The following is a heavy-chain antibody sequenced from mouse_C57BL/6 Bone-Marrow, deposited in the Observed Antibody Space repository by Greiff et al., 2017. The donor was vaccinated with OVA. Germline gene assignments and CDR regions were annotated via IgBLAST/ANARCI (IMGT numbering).Heavy chain of an antibody. V-gene: IGHV1-26*01. CDR1: GYTFTDYY. D-gene: IGHD3-1*01. CDR2: ISPNTGGT. CDR3: ARGGLDYFDY. Sequence: EVQLQQSGPELVKPGASVKISCTASGYTFTDYYMNWVKQSHGKSLEWIGDISPNTGGTSYNHKFKGKATLTVDKYSNTAYMELRSLTTEDAADNDCARGGLDYFDYWGQGTTLTVSS. J-gene: IGHJ2*01.